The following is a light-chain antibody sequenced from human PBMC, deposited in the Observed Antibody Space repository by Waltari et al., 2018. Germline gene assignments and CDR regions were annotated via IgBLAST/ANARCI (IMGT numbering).Light chain of an antibody. CDR2: DAS. CDR3: QQRNNWPRT. V-gene: IGKV3-11*01. Sequence: EIVLTQYPGTLSLSPGERATLACRASQSVSSYLAWYQHNPGKAPSILIYDASNTATGIPARFIVSRSVADLTLTSSSLGPDDFAVYYCQQRNNWPRTFCGGTVVEIK. J-gene: IGKJ4*01. CDR1: QSVSSY.